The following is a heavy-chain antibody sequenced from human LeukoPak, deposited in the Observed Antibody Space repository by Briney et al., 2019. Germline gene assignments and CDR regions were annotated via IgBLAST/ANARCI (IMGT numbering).Heavy chain of an antibody. D-gene: IGHD2-2*01. CDR3: ARDRENIVLVPGAKRKTWYFDY. Sequence: GGSLRLSCAASGFTVSSNYMSWVRQAPGKGLEWVSVIYSGGSTYYADSVKGRFTISRDNSKNTLYLQMNSLRADDTAVYYCARDRENIVLVPGAKRKTWYFDYWGQGTLVTVSS. J-gene: IGHJ4*02. CDR1: GFTVSSNY. CDR2: IYSGGST. V-gene: IGHV3-53*01.